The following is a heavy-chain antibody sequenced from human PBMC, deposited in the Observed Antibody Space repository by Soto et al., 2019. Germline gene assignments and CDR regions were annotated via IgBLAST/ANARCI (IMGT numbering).Heavy chain of an antibody. J-gene: IGHJ4*02. Sequence: PGGSLRLSCAASGFTVSNAWTNWVRQAPGKGLEWVGRIKSKIDGGTTDYAAPVKGRFTISRDDSKNTLYLQMNSLKTEDTAVYYCTTDKREYQPNGFDYWGQGTLVTVSS. D-gene: IGHD2-2*01. CDR1: GFTVSNAW. CDR2: IKSKIDGGTT. CDR3: TTDKREYQPNGFDY. V-gene: IGHV3-15*07.